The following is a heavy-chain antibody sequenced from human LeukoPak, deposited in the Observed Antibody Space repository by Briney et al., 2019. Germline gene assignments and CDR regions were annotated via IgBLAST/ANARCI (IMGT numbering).Heavy chain of an antibody. CDR2: LSVGGTT. D-gene: IGHD3-16*01. J-gene: IGHJ4*02. V-gene: IGHV3-23*01. CDR1: GFTFRNYA. Sequence: GGSLRLSCAASGFTFRNYAMSWVRQAPGKGLEWVSTLSVGGTTYYADSVRGRFTIPRDNSKNTLYLQMNSPRAEDTAIYYCAKGGREDWPFDYWGQGTLVTVSS. CDR3: AKGGREDWPFDY.